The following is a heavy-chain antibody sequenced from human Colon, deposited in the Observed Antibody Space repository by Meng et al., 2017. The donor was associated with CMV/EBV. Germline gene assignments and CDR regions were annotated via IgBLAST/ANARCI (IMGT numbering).Heavy chain of an antibody. CDR2: ISTNRNT. V-gene: IGHV4-4*07. Sequence: GQREESGLRLVKPSETLPLPSPVSGGPISTYYWSWVRQPAGGGLEWLGRISTNRNTDYNPSLNSRATIWLDTSNNQFSLKLTSVTAADTAVYYCVRGGYSGTQTGGVQEYWGQGTLVTVSS. CDR1: GGPISTYY. D-gene: IGHD5-12*01. CDR3: VRGGYSGTQTGGVQEY. J-gene: IGHJ4*02.